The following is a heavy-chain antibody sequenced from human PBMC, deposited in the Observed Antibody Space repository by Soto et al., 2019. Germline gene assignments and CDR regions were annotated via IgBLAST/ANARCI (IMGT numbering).Heavy chain of an antibody. J-gene: IGHJ6*02. D-gene: IGHD2-8*01. Sequence: ASVKVSCKASGYSFTDYHIHWVRQAPGQGLEWLGRINPKSGGTSTAQKFQGWVTMTTDTSISTASMELTRLTSDDTAIYYCARRDSTDCSNGVCSFFYHHDMDVWGQGTTVTVSS. CDR1: GYSFTDYH. CDR3: ARRDSTDCSNGVCSFFYHHDMDV. V-gene: IGHV1-2*04. CDR2: INPKSGGT.